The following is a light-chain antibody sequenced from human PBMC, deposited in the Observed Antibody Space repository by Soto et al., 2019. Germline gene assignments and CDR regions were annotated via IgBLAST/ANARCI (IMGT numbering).Light chain of an antibody. V-gene: IGKV1-27*01. CDR1: QGNSSY. J-gene: IGKJ4*01. Sequence: DIQLTQSPSSLSASVRDRVTFTCRVSQGNSSYLNWYRQKPGKVPELLIFRASNLQSGVPSRFSGSGSGTDFTLTISSLQPEDVATYYCQQTRSYPSTFGRGTKVDIK. CDR2: RAS. CDR3: QQTRSYPST.